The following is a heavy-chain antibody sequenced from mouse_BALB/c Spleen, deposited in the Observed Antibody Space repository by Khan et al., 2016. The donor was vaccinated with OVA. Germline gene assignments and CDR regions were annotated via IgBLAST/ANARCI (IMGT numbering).Heavy chain of an antibody. Sequence: EVQLLETGGDLVKPGGSLKLSCAASGFTFSTYDMSWVRQTPDKRLEWVATISSGGSYTYYPDSVKGRFTISRDNAKNTLYLQMSSLKSEDTAMYYCARLAYYYNSEGFAYWGQGTLVTVSA. D-gene: IGHD1-1*01. CDR2: ISSGGSYT. J-gene: IGHJ3*01. CDR3: ARLAYYYNSEGFAY. V-gene: IGHV5-6*01. CDR1: GFTFSTYD.